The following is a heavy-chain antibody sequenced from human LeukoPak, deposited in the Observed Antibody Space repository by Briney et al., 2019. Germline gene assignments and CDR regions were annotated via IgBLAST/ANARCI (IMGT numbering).Heavy chain of an antibody. CDR3: TRDEWELHFDY. CDR2: IRSKAYGGTT. Sequence: HPGGSLRLSCAASGFTFSDYYMSWFRQAPGKGLEWVGFIRSKAYGGTTEYAASVKGRFTISRDDSKSIAYLQMNSLKTEDTAVYYCTRDEWELHFDYWGQGTLVTVSS. V-gene: IGHV3-49*03. CDR1: GFTFSDYY. J-gene: IGHJ4*02. D-gene: IGHD1-26*01.